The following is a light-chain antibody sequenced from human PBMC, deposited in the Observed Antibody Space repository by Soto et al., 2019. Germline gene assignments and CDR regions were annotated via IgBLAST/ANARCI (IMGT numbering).Light chain of an antibody. CDR2: GAS. Sequence: DIEMTQSPASLSASLGDRVTITCRASENIIPYLNWYQQKPGKVPRLLVYGASRLETGVPSRFSGSGFGTEFTLTIRGLQSEDFATYYCQHSCTSPWTFGHGTKV. V-gene: IGKV1-39*01. CDR1: ENIIPY. CDR3: QHSCTSPWT. J-gene: IGKJ1*01.